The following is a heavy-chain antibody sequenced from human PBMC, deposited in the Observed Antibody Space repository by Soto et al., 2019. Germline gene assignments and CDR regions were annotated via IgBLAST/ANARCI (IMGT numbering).Heavy chain of an antibody. J-gene: IGHJ4*02. D-gene: IGHD6-19*01. CDR1: GYTFTNFF. V-gene: IGHV1-46*01. CDR3: ARDLGSLVAVAGTCYFDY. CDR2: INPGGGST. Sequence: QVQLVQSGAEVKGPGASVKISCKASGYTFTNFFIHWVRQAPGQGLEWMGIINPGGGSTDYAQKFKGRVTLTRDASTNTVHMELSSLRSEDTAVYYCARDLGSLVAVAGTCYFDYWGRGTLVTVSS.